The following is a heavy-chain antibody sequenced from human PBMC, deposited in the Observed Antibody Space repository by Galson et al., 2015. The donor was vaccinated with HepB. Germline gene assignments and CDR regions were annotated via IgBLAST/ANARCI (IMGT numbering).Heavy chain of an antibody. CDR3: ARDDCSSTSCYRYYYYGMDV. J-gene: IGHJ6*02. CDR2: ISAYNGNT. Sequence: SVKVSCKASGYTFTSYGISWVRQAPGQGLEWMGWISAYNGNTNHAQKLQGRVTMTTDTSTSTAYMELRSLRSDDTAVYYCARDDCSSTSCYRYYYYGMDVWGQGTTVTVSS. CDR1: GYTFTSYG. D-gene: IGHD2-2*02. V-gene: IGHV1-18*01.